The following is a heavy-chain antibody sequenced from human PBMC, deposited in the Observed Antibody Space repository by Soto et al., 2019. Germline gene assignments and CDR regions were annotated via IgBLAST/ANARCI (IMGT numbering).Heavy chain of an antibody. D-gene: IGHD5-12*01. Sequence: SETLSLTCTVSGGSVSSGSYYWSWIRQPPGKGLEWIGYIYYSGSTNYNPSLKSRVTISVDTSKNQFSLKLSSVTAADTAVYYCARDWAEMATTRHYYYYYGMDVWGQGTTVTSP. J-gene: IGHJ6*02. CDR2: IYYSGST. CDR3: ARDWAEMATTRHYYYYYGMDV. CDR1: GGSVSSGSYY. V-gene: IGHV4-61*01.